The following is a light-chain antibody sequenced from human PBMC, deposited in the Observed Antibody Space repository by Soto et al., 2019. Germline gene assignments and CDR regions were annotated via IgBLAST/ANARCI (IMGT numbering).Light chain of an antibody. Sequence: EIVLTQSPGTPSLSPGERATLSCRSSQSVSSIYLGWYQQKPGQAPRLLMYGASTRATGIPDRFSGSGSGTDFTLTISRLEPEDFAVYDCQQYGDSPITFGQGTRLEIK. V-gene: IGKV3-20*01. CDR1: QSVSSIY. CDR3: QQYGDSPIT. CDR2: GAS. J-gene: IGKJ5*01.